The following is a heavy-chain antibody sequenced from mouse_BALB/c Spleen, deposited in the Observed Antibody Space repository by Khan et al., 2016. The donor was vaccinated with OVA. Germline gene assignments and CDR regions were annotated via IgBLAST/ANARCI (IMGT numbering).Heavy chain of an antibody. CDR3: ARSTYRYAFVY. V-gene: IGHV3-8*02. D-gene: IGHD2-12*01. CDR1: GDSITSGY. Sequence: EVELVESGPSLVKPSQTLSLTCSVTGDSITSGYWNWIRKFQGNKLEYMGYIIYTGYTYYNPSLQSRISITRHTSKNQYYLQLNSVTDEDTATYYCARSTYRYAFVYWGQGTLVTVSA. J-gene: IGHJ3*01. CDR2: IIYTGYT.